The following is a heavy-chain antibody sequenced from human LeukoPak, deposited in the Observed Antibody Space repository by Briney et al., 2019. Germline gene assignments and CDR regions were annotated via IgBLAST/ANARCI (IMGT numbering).Heavy chain of an antibody. V-gene: IGHV3-21*01. CDR3: ARERAYYGSGSYPFDY. CDR2: ISSSSSYI. J-gene: IGHJ4*02. D-gene: IGHD3-10*01. Sequence: GGSLRLSCAASGFTFSSYSMNWVRQAPGKGLEWVSSISSSSSYIYYADSVKGRFTISRDNAKNSLYLQMNSLRAEDTAVYYCARERAYYGSGSYPFDYWGQGTLVTVSS. CDR1: GFTFSSYS.